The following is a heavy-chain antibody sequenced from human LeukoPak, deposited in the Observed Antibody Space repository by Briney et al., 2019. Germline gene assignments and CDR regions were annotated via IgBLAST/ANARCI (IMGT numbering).Heavy chain of an antibody. CDR2: IYSDGST. CDR3: ARIQLWFGTYYFDY. D-gene: IGHD5-18*01. Sequence: GGSLRLSCAASGFTVSSNYRSWVRQAPGKGLEWVSVIYSDGSTYYADSVKGRFTISRDNSKNTLYLQMNSLRAEDTAVYYCARIQLWFGTYYFDYWGQGTLVTVSS. J-gene: IGHJ4*02. CDR1: GFTVSSNY. V-gene: IGHV3-53*01.